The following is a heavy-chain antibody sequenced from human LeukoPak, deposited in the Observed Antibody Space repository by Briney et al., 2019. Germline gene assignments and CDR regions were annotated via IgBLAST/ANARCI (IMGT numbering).Heavy chain of an antibody. V-gene: IGHV3-23*01. D-gene: IGHD3-16*02. CDR3: ALNGREVPSGAFDI. CDR1: GFHLSNYA. J-gene: IGHJ3*02. Sequence: GSLRLSCAAPGFHLSNYAMSWVRQASGKGLEWVSAISGSGGSTYYADSVKGRFTISRDNPKNTLYLQMNSLRAEDTAVYYCALNGREVPSGAFDIWGQGTMVTVSS. CDR2: ISGSGGST.